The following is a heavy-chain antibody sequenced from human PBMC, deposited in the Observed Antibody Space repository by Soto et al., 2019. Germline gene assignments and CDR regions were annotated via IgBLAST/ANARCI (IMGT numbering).Heavy chain of an antibody. D-gene: IGHD3-3*02. Sequence: GESLKISCKGSGYSFTSYWISWVRPMPGEGPEWMGRIDPSDSYTNYSPSFQGHVTMSADKSISTACMEWSRLKATETGMYECARRYSIFHSYGLEVGGKGTTVTVS. J-gene: IGHJ6*04. CDR1: GYSFTSYW. CDR2: IDPSDSYT. CDR3: ARRYSIFHSYGLEV. V-gene: IGHV5-10-1*01.